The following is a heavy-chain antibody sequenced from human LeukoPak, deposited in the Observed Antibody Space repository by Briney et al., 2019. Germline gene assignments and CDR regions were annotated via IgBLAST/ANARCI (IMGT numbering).Heavy chain of an antibody. CDR1: GGSISTYY. CDR3: ARVTGTTGGLTLYYFDY. CDR2: VYYSGST. Sequence: KPSETLSLTCTVSGGSISTYYWSCIRQPPGKGVGWIGYVYYSGSTNYKPSLKSRVTISVDTSKNQFSLRLRSVTAADTAVYYCARVTGTTGGLTLYYFDYWGQGTLVTVSS. V-gene: IGHV4-59*01. D-gene: IGHD1-7*01. J-gene: IGHJ4*02.